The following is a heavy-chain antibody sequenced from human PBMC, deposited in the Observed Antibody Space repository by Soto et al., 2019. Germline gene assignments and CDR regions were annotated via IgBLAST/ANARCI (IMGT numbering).Heavy chain of an antibody. J-gene: IGHJ4*02. Sequence: QVQLHESGPRLVKPSETLSLTCTVSGDSISSYYWSWIRQPPGKGLEWIGYIYYSGNTNYNPSLKNRLAISIGSSKNQFSLRLTSVTAGDTAVYYCSRGGSRWGGTMSTEDYWGQGILVTVSS. D-gene: IGHD2-2*01. V-gene: IGHV4-59*01. CDR1: GDSISSYY. CDR2: IYYSGNT. CDR3: SRGGSRWGGTMSTEDY.